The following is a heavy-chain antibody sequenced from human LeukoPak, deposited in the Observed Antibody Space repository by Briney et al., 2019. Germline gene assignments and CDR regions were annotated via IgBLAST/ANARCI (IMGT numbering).Heavy chain of an antibody. CDR3: AITLGYCSSTSCYTNYYYGMDV. V-gene: IGHV5-51*01. J-gene: IGHJ6*02. CDR2: IYPGDSDT. Sequence: GESLKISCTGSGYSFTSYWIGWVRQMPGKGLEWMGIIYPGDSDTRYSPSFQGQVTISADKSISTAYLQWSSLRASDTAMYYCAITLGYCSSTSCYTNYYYGMDVWGQGTTVTVSS. D-gene: IGHD2-2*02. CDR1: GYSFTSYW.